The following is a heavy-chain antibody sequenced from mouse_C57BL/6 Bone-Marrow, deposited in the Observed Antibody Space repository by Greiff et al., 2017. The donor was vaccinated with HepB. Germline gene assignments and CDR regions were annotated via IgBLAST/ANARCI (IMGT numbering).Heavy chain of an antibody. CDR3: ARPGGYWYFDV. CDR2: ISSGSSTI. Sequence: DVHLVESGGGLVKPGGSLKLSCAASGFTFSDYGMHWVRQAPEKGLEWVAYISSGSSTIYYADTVKGRFTISRDNAKNTLFLQMTSLRSEDTAMYYCARPGGYWYFDVWGTGTTVTVSS. J-gene: IGHJ1*03. V-gene: IGHV5-17*01. CDR1: GFTFSDYG.